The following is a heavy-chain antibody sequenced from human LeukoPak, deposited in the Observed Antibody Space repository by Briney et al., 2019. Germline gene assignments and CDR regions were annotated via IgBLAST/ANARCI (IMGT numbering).Heavy chain of an antibody. V-gene: IGHV3-23*01. CDR1: GFTFSSYA. CDR2: ISGSGGST. J-gene: IGHJ4*02. Sequence: PGGSLSLSCAASGFTFSSYAMCWVRQAPGKGLEWVSAISGSGGSTYYADSVKGRFTISRDNSKNTLYLQMNSLRAEDTAVYYCAKRKSYGSGKNRRFDYWGQGTLVTVSS. CDR3: AKRKSYGSGKNRRFDY. D-gene: IGHD3-10*01.